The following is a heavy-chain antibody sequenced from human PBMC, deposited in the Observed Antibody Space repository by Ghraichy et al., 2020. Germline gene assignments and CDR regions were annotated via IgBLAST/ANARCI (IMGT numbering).Heavy chain of an antibody. CDR1: GFTFSSYW. J-gene: IGHJ3*02. V-gene: IGHV3-7*01. Sequence: GSLRLSCAASGFTFSSYWMSWVRQAPGKGLEWVANIKQDGSEKYYVDSVKGRFTISRDNAKNSLYLQMNSLRAEDTAVYYCARDNIEYSSSPNAFDIWGQGTMVTVSS. D-gene: IGHD6-6*01. CDR2: IKQDGSEK. CDR3: ARDNIEYSSSPNAFDI.